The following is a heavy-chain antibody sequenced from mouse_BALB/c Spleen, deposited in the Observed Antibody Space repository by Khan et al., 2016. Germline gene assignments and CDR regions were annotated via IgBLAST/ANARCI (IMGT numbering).Heavy chain of an antibody. J-gene: IGHJ2*01. V-gene: IGHV2-9*02. D-gene: IGHD3-3*01. CDR2: IWSGGST. Sequence: QVQLKQSGPGLVAPSQSLSITCTVYGYSLTRYGVHWVRQPPGKGLEWLGLIWSGGSTNYNWALMTRLSISINNSKNLVFLIKNSLQTDDTAVYYCARSKYLARYWGQGTTLTVSS. CDR1: GYSLTRYG. CDR3: ARSKYLARY.